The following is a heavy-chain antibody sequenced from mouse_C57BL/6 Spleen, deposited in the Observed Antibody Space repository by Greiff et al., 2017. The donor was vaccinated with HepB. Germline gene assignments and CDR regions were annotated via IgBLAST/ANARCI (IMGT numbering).Heavy chain of an antibody. CDR1: GYTFTDYV. V-gene: IGHV1-15*01. CDR2: IDPETGGT. CDR3: TRRYYDYDAAYFDY. D-gene: IGHD2-4*01. J-gene: IGHJ2*01. Sequence: QVQLQQSGAELVRPGSSVPLSCKASGYTFTDYVMHWVKQTPVHGLEWIVAIDPETGGTAYNQKFKGKAILTADKSSSTAYMELRSLTSEDSAVYYCTRRYYDYDAAYFDYWGQGTTLTVSS.